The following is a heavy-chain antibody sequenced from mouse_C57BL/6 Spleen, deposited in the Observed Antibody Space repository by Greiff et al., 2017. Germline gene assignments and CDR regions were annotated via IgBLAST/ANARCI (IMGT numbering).Heavy chain of an antibody. CDR3: ARAYGSSPWFAY. Sequence: EVMLVESGPELVKPGASVKISCKASGYTFTDYYMNWVKQSHGKSLEWIGDINPNNGGTSYNQKFKGKATLTVDKSSSTAYMELRSLTSEDSAVYYCARAYGSSPWFAYWGQGTLVTVSA. CDR1: GYTFTDYY. D-gene: IGHD1-1*01. J-gene: IGHJ3*01. CDR2: INPNNGGT. V-gene: IGHV1-26*01.